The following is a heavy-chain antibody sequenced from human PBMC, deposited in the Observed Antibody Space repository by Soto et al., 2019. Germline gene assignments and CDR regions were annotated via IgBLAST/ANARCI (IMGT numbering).Heavy chain of an antibody. Sequence: GGSVKVSCRASGYTFTSSGISWVRQAPGQGLEWMGWISGYDAETNYAQKLQGRVTMTTDTSTSTAYMELRSLRSDDTAVYYCARYDFWSGYYGITGWLDPWGQGTLVTVSS. D-gene: IGHD3-3*01. J-gene: IGHJ5*02. CDR1: GYTFTSSG. CDR2: ISGYDAET. V-gene: IGHV1-18*01. CDR3: ARYDFWSGYYGITGWLDP.